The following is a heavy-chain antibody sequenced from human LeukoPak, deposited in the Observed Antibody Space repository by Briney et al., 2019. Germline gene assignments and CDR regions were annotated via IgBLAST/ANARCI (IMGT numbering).Heavy chain of an antibody. CDR1: GFTLSSHS. V-gene: IGHV3-48*01. Sequence: GGSLRLSCAASGFTLSSHSMNWVRQAPGKGLEWISFFGSSSGTTYYADSVKGRFTISRDTAKNTLYLQLNSLRAEDTAVYYCAEYSSPYYFDSWGQGTLVTVSS. CDR3: AEYSSPYYFDS. D-gene: IGHD2/OR15-2a*01. CDR2: FGSSSGTT. J-gene: IGHJ4*02.